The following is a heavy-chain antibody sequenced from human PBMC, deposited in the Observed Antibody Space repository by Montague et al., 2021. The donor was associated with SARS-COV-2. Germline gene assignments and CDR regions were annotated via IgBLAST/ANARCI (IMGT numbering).Heavy chain of an antibody. CDR2: TSFGWGT. J-gene: IGHJ4*02. CDR1: GRSLSSGNYF. Sequence: SETLSLTCTFSGRSLSSGNYFWGGIRHPSGTGLQWIGSTSFGWGTYYKPSLKSRVTISVDTSKNQFSLKLTSVTAADTAVYWCAIDVGKDFSGYETEGCFEHWGQGTLVSVSS. D-gene: IGHD5-12*01. CDR3: AIDVGKDFSGYETEGCFEH. V-gene: IGHV4-39*07.